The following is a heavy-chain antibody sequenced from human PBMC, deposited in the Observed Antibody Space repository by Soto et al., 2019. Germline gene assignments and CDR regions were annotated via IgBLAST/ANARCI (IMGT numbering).Heavy chain of an antibody. CDR3: ARPQGYCSSTSCPNWFDP. CDR2: ISSSSSYI. Sequence: GGSLRLSCAASGFTFSSYSMNWVRQAPGKGLEWVSSISSSSSYIYYADSVKGRFTISRDNAKNSLYLQMNSLRAEDTAVYYCARPQGYCSSTSCPNWFDPWGQGTLVTVSS. D-gene: IGHD2-2*01. J-gene: IGHJ5*02. CDR1: GFTFSSYS. V-gene: IGHV3-21*01.